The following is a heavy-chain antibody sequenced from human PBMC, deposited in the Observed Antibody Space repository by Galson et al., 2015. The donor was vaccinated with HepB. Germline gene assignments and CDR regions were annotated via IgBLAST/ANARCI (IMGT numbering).Heavy chain of an antibody. V-gene: IGHV3-11*01. Sequence: SLRLSCAASGFTFSDYYMSWIRQAPGKGLEWVSYISSSGSTIYYADSVKGRFTISRDNAKNSLYLQMNSLRAEDTAAYYCARVGGVWDVLRFLDWLLDYWRHGTLVTVSS. CDR2: ISSSGSTI. D-gene: IGHD3-3*01. CDR3: ARVGGVWDVLRFLDWLLDY. CDR1: GFTFSDYY. J-gene: IGHJ4*01.